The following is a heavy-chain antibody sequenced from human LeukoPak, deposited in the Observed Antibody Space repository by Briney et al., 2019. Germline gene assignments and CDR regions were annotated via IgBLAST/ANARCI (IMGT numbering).Heavy chain of an antibody. J-gene: IGHJ5*02. D-gene: IGHD1-14*01. V-gene: IGHV3-21*01. Sequence: GGSLRLSCAASGPSITTYMMNWVRQAPGKGLEWVSSISDRSGHIYYADSVKGRFTISRDNAKNSLSLQMSSLRVEDTAVYYCARDRWPRGETTTIGPFDPWGQGTLVTVSS. CDR1: GPSITTYM. CDR3: ARDRWPRGETTTIGPFDP. CDR2: ISDRSGHI.